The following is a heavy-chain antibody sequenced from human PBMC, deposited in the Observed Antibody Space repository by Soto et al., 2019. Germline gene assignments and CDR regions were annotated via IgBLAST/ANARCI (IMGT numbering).Heavy chain of an antibody. Sequence: SVTLSLTCAVSGGSISSSNWWSWVRQPPGKGLEWIGEIYHSGSTNYNPSLKSRVTISVDKSKNQFSLKLSSVTAADTAVYYCASVRGGYYYAMDVWGQGTTVTVSS. CDR3: ASVRGGYYYAMDV. CDR1: GGSISSSNW. V-gene: IGHV4-4*02. D-gene: IGHD3-10*02. CDR2: IYHSGST. J-gene: IGHJ6*02.